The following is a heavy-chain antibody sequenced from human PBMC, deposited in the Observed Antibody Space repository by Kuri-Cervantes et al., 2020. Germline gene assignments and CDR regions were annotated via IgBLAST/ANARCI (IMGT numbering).Heavy chain of an antibody. V-gene: IGHV3-30*03. D-gene: IGHD6-13*01. Sequence: GESLKISCAASGFTFSSYGMHWVRQAPGKGLEWVAVISYDGSNKYYADSVKGRFTISRDNAKNSLYLQMNSLRAEDTAVYYCARSVRYSSSWLYYYYYGMDVWGQGTTVTVSS. CDR1: GFTFSSYG. CDR2: ISYDGSNK. CDR3: ARSVRYSSSWLYYYYYGMDV. J-gene: IGHJ6*02.